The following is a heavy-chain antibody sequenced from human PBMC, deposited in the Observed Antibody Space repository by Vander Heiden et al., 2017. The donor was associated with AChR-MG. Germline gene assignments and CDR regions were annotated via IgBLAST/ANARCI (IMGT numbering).Heavy chain of an antibody. CDR2: ISSSGTFV. D-gene: IGHD2-15*01. J-gene: IGHJ5*02. CDR1: GFTFSGYP. CDR3: ARARDRCSGGSCYSAGRFDP. V-gene: IGHV3-21*02. Sequence: EVQLVESGGGLVKPGGSLRVSCAASGFTFSGYPLNWVLQAPGKGLEWVASISSSGTFVHYADSLKGRFTISRDNAKNSLYLQMNSLRAEDTAVYFCARARDRCSGGSCYSAGRFDPWGQGTLVTVSS.